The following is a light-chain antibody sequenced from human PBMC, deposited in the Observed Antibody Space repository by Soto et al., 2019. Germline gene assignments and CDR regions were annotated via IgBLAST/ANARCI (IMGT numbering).Light chain of an antibody. J-gene: IGKJ5*01. CDR2: DAS. V-gene: IGKV3-15*01. CDR1: QSVSSN. Sequence: EIEVSRSRWTLSVSTGERATLSCRASQSVSSNLAWYQQKPGQAPRLLISDASTRATGIPARFSGSGSGTEFTLTVSSLQSEDFAVYYCQQYIKWLIPFCHVGRLEIK. CDR3: QQYIKWLIP.